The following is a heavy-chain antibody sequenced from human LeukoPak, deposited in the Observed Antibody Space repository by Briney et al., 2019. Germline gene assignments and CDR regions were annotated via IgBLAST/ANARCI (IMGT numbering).Heavy chain of an antibody. J-gene: IGHJ6*03. CDR2: INHSGST. D-gene: IGHD2-2*01. V-gene: IGHV4-34*01. Sequence: PSETLSLTCAVYGGSFSGYYWSWIRQPPGKGLEWIGEINHSGSTNYNSSLKSRVTISVDTSKNQFSLKLSSVTAADTAVYYCARGVVPAALNPISPYYYYYYMDVWGKGTTVTVSS. CDR3: ARGVVPAALNPISPYYYYYYMDV. CDR1: GGSFSGYY.